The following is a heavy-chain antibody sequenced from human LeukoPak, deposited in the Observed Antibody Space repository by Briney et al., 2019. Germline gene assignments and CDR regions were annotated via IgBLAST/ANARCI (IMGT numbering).Heavy chain of an antibody. V-gene: IGHV3-48*03. CDR1: GFTFRSYE. CDR2: ISSRGDTI. J-gene: IGHJ4*02. D-gene: IGHD6-13*01. CDR3: ARGIAAAGE. Sequence: PGGSLRLSCAASGFTFRSYEMNWVRQAPGKGLEWVSYISSRGDTIYYADSVEGRFTISRENSKNTLYLQMNSLRAEDTAVYYCARGIAAAGEWGQGTLVTVSS.